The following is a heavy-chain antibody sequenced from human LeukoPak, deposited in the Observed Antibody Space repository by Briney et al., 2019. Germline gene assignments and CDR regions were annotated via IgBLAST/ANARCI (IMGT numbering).Heavy chain of an antibody. V-gene: IGHV5-51*01. CDR2: IYPGDSDT. J-gene: IGHJ6*03. CDR3: ARHSQASYYYDSSGHRPYYYYYMDV. D-gene: IGHD3-22*01. CDR1: GSRFTSYW. Sequence: GGSLKISCKGSGSRFTSYWIGWGRQMPGKGLERMGIIYPGDSDTRYSPSFPGEVTISADQSIHLASLQGSSLKASDTAMYYCARHSQASYYYDSSGHRPYYYYYMDVWGKGTTVTVSS.